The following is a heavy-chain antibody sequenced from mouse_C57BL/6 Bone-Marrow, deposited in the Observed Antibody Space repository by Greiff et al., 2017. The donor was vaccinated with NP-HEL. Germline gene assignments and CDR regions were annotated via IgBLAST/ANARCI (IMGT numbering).Heavy chain of an antibody. CDR1: GYTFTSYW. J-gene: IGHJ1*03. D-gene: IGHD2-12*01. CDR3: AAYYSVPWYFWV. V-gene: IGHV1-74*01. CDR2: IHPSDSDT. Sequence: QVQLQQPGAELVKPGASVKVSCKASGYTFTSYWMHWVKQRPGQGLEWIGRIHPSDSDTKYTQKFKGKATLTVDKSSSTAYMQLSSLTSEDSAVYYCAAYYSVPWYFWVWGTGTTVTVSS.